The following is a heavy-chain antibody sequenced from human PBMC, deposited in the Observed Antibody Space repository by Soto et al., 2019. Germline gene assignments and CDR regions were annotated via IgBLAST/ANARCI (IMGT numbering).Heavy chain of an antibody. CDR2: INPNSGGT. D-gene: IGHD3-22*01. Sequence: GASVKVSCKASGGTFSSYAITWVRQAPGQGLEWMGRINPNSGGTNYAQKFQDWVTMTSDTSISTVYMELSRLTSDDTAVYYCAREISSGYYKYWYLDFWGRGTLVTVSS. CDR1: GGTFSSYA. CDR3: AREISSGYYKYWYLDF. V-gene: IGHV1-2*04. J-gene: IGHJ2*01.